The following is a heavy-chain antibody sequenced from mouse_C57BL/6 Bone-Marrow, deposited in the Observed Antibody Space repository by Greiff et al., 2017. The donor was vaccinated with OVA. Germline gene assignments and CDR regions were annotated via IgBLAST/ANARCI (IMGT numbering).Heavy chain of an antibody. D-gene: IGHD1-1*01. CDR1: GYTFTDYN. J-gene: IGHJ2*01. CDR2: INPNNGGS. V-gene: IGHV1-18*01. Sequence: VQLKQSGPELVKPGASVKIPCKASGYTFTDYNMDWVKQSHGKSLEWIGDINPNNGGSIYNQKFTGNATLTVAKSSCTAYIELRGLTSEDTAVYYCARSLTTVVAWDFDYWGQGTTLTVSS. CDR3: ARSLTTVVAWDFDY.